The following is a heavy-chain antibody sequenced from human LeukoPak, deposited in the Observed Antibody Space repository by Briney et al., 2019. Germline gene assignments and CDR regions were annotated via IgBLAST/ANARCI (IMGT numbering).Heavy chain of an antibody. V-gene: IGHV4-39*01. CDR2: IYYTGRA. CDR3: ARQPTSDIVATIDY. J-gene: IGHJ4*02. CDR1: GGSISNTNYF. D-gene: IGHD5-12*01. Sequence: PSETLSLTCTVSGGSISNTNYFWNWVRQPPGKGLEWIGCIYYTGRAYYSPSLRSRVTISVDTSKNQFSLKLSSVTAADTAVYYCARQPTSDIVATIDYWGQGTLVTVSS.